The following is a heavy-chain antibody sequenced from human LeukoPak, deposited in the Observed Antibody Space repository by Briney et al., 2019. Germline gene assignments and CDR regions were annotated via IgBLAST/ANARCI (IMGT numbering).Heavy chain of an antibody. CDR1: GDSISSGDYY. CDR2: ISSGGST. J-gene: IGHJ3*02. V-gene: IGHV4-61*02. Sequence: PSETLSLTCTVSGDSISSGDYYWSWIRQPAGKGLGRISSGGSTNYNPSLKSRVTISVDTSKNQFPLKLSSVTAADTAVYFCARGPYSYDSSGAFDIWGQGTMVTVSS. CDR3: ARGPYSYDSSGAFDI. D-gene: IGHD3-22*01.